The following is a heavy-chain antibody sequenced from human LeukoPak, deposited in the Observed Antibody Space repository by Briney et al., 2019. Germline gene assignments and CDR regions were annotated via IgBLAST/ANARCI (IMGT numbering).Heavy chain of an antibody. D-gene: IGHD1-26*01. CDR1: GFTFSSYE. Sequence: GGSLRLSCAASGFTFSSYEMNWVRQAPGKGLEWVSYISSSGSTIYYADSVKGRFTISRDNAKNSLYLQMNSLRAEDTAVYYCARVIAGEWELPSNDYWGQGTLVTVSS. J-gene: IGHJ4*02. V-gene: IGHV3-48*03. CDR2: ISSSGSTI. CDR3: ARVIAGEWELPSNDY.